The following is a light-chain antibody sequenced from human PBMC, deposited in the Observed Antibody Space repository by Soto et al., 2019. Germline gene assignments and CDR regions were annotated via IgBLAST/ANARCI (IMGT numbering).Light chain of an antibody. CDR1: QSISRS. Sequence: DIQMTRSPSTLSASVGDRVTITCRASQSISRSLAWYQQKPGKAPNLLIFDASSLESGVPSRFSGSGFGTEFTLTISSLQPDDFATYYCQQYSSFLLTFGPGTTVDIK. V-gene: IGKV1-5*01. CDR3: QQYSSFLLT. J-gene: IGKJ3*01. CDR2: DAS.